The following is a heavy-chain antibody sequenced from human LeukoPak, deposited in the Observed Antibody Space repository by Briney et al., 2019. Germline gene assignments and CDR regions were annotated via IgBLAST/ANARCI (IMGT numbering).Heavy chain of an antibody. CDR3: ARIGGSSSGY. V-gene: IGHV4-34*01. J-gene: IGHJ4*02. Sequence: PSETLPLTCAVYGGSFSGYYWSWIRQPPGKGLEWIGEINHSGSTNYNPSLKSRVTISVDTSKNQFSLKLSSVTAADTAVYYCARIGGSSSGYWGQGTLVTVSS. CDR2: INHSGST. CDR1: GGSFSGYY. D-gene: IGHD6-6*01.